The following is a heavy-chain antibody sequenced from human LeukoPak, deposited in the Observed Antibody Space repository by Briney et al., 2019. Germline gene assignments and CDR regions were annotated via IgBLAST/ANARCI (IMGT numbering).Heavy chain of an antibody. D-gene: IGHD6-13*01. CDR2: INHSGST. CDR3: ARGPTRLVAAAPRGFDY. V-gene: IGHV4-34*01. J-gene: IGHJ4*02. Sequence: PSETLSLTCAVYGGSFSGYYWSWIRQPPGKGLEWIGEINHSGSTNYNPSLKSRVTISVDTSKNQFSLKLSSVTAADTAVYYCARGPTRLVAAAPRGFDYWGQGTLVTVSS. CDR1: GGSFSGYY.